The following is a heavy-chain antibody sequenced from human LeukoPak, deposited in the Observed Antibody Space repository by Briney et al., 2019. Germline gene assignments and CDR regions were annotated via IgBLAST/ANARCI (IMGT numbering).Heavy chain of an antibody. Sequence: GGSLRLSCAASGFTFSSYAMSWVREAPGKGREWVSAISGGGGSTYYADSVKGRFTISRDNSKNTLYLQMNSLRAEDTAVYYCAYPAALDAFDIWGQGTMVTVSS. D-gene: IGHD2-2*01. CDR1: GFTFSSYA. V-gene: IGHV3-23*01. CDR3: AYPAALDAFDI. CDR2: ISGGGGST. J-gene: IGHJ3*02.